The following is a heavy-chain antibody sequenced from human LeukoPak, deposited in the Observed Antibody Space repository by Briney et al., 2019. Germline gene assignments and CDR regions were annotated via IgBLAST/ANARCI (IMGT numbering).Heavy chain of an antibody. CDR3: TTTEGGGWYNY. CDR2: IKSKSDGGTT. D-gene: IGHD6-19*01. J-gene: IGHJ4*02. CDR1: GFTFSNAW. Sequence: GGSLRLSCAASGFTFSNAWMSWVRQAPGKGLEWVGRIKSKSDGGTTDYAAPVKGRFTISRDDSKNTLYLQMNSLKTEDTAVYYCTTTEGGGWYNYWGQGTLVTVSS. V-gene: IGHV3-15*01.